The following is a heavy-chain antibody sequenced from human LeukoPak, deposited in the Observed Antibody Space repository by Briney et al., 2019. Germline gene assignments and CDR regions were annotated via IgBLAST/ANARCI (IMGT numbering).Heavy chain of an antibody. V-gene: IGHV5-10-1*01. D-gene: IGHD5-18*01. Sequence: GESLKISCKGSGYSFTSYWISWVRQMPGKGLEWMGRIDPSDSYTNYSPSFQGHVTISADKSISTAYLQWSSLQASDTAMYYCARRDVDTAMVGYDYWGQGTLVTVSS. J-gene: IGHJ4*02. CDR1: GYSFTSYW. CDR2: IDPSDSYT. CDR3: ARRDVDTAMVGYDY.